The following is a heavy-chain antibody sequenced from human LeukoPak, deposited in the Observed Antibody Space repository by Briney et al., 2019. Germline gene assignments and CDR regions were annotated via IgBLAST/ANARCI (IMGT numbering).Heavy chain of an antibody. CDR1: GFTFSNYW. Sequence: PGGSLRLSCAASGFTFSNYWMHWVRQAPGKGLVWVSRMNSGGSTTNYADSVKGRFTISRDNAKNMLYLQMNSLRAEDTAVYYCTRDLGGHDTYWGQGTLVTVSS. D-gene: IGHD3-22*01. CDR2: MNSGGSTT. V-gene: IGHV3-74*01. J-gene: IGHJ4*02. CDR3: TRDLGGHDTY.